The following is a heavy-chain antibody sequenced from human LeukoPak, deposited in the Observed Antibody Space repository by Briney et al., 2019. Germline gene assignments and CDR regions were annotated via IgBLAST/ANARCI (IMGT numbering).Heavy chain of an antibody. J-gene: IGHJ5*02. D-gene: IGHD6-19*01. V-gene: IGHV4-61*01. Sequence: SETLSLTCTVSGGSISSSSYYWSWIRQPPGKGLEWIGYIYYSGSTNYNPSLKSRVTISVDTSKNQFSLKLSSVTAADTAVYYCAREIGYSSGWYWFDPWGQGTLVTVSS. CDR1: GGSISSSSYY. CDR3: AREIGYSSGWYWFDP. CDR2: IYYSGST.